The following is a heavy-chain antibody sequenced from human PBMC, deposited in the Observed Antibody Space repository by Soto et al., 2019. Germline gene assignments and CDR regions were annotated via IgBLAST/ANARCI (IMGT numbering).Heavy chain of an antibody. Sequence: SETLSLTCTVSGGSISSYYWSWIRQPPGKGLEWIGYIYYSGSTNYNPSLKSRVTISVDTSKNQFSLKLSSVTAADTAVYYCARDRRDGYNLDFDYWGQGTLVTVSS. J-gene: IGHJ4*02. D-gene: IGHD5-12*01. CDR3: ARDRRDGYNLDFDY. CDR1: GGSISSYY. V-gene: IGHV4-59*01. CDR2: IYYSGST.